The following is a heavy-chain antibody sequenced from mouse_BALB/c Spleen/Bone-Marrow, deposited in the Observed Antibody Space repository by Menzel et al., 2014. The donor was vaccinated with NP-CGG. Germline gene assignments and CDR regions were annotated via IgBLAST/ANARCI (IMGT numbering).Heavy chain of an antibody. CDR2: ISDGGSYT. V-gene: IGHV5-4*02. Sequence: EVKVEESGGGLVKPGGSLKLSCAPSGFIFSDYYMYWVRQTPEKRLEWVATISDGGSYTYYPDSVKGRFTISRDNAKNNLFLQLSSLKSEDTAMYYCAREVSMDYWGQGTSVTVSS. CDR1: GFIFSDYY. CDR3: AREVSMDY. J-gene: IGHJ4*01.